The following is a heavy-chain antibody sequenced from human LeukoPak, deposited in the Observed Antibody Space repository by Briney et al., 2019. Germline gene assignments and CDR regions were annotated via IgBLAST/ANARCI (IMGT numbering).Heavy chain of an antibody. CDR3: ARDRSNPPNYYSYYYMDV. Sequence: SETQSLTCTVSGGSISSGSYYWSWIRQPAGKGLEWIGRIFTTGSTNYNPSLKSRVTISVDSSKNQFSLKLSSVTAADTAVYYCARDRSNPPNYYSYYYMDVWGKGTTVTVSS. V-gene: IGHV4-61*02. CDR2: IFTTGST. CDR1: GGSISSGSYY. D-gene: IGHD4-11*01. J-gene: IGHJ6*03.